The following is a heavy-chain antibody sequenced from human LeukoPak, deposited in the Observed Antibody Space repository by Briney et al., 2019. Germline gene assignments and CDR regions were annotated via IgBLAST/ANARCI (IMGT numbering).Heavy chain of an antibody. CDR1: GVSIYSSTYY. V-gene: IGHV4-39*01. Sequence: SETLSLTCSVSGVSIYSSTYYWAWIRQTPGKGLEFIGSIYYNEDTFHNPSLKSRLTISVDTSANLFSLRLTSVTAADTATYYCARQLAAGNDGFDVWGPGTVVTVSS. CDR3: ARQLAAGNDGFDV. D-gene: IGHD2-15*01. J-gene: IGHJ3*01. CDR2: IYYNEDT.